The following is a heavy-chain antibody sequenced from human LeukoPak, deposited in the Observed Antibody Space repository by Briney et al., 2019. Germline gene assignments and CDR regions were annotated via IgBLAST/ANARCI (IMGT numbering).Heavy chain of an antibody. CDR3: AKSRGASWPNYYYFDH. V-gene: IGHV4-4*02. Sequence: SGTLSLTCAVSGGSISSSNWWSWVRQPPGKGLEWIGEIYHSGSTNYNPSLKSRVTMSVDTSKNQFSLKLSSVTAADTAVYYCAKSRGASWPNYYYFDHWGPGTLLTVSS. J-gene: IGHJ4*02. D-gene: IGHD2-2*01. CDR1: GGSISSSNW. CDR2: IYHSGST.